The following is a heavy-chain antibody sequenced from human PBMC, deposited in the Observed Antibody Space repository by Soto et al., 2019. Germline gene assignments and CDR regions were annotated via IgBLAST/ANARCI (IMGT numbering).Heavy chain of an antibody. D-gene: IGHD2-15*01. Sequence: VASVKVSCKASGYTFTAYYIHWVRQAPGQGLEWMGWINPNSGGTNYPQKFQGWVTMTRDTPISTAYMELSRLRSDDTAVYYCARAGSVEWNLPRGGTFDGWGQGTLVTFSS. CDR1: GYTFTAYY. CDR3: ARAGSVEWNLPRGGTFDG. V-gene: IGHV1-2*04. CDR2: INPNSGGT. J-gene: IGHJ3*01.